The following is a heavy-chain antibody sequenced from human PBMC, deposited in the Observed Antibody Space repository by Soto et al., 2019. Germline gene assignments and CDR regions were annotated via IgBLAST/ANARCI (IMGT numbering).Heavy chain of an antibody. CDR3: ARARLGAITPLDLCYGMDV. CDR1: GGTFSSYA. J-gene: IGHJ6*02. D-gene: IGHD3-16*01. Sequence: QVQLVQSGAEVKKPGSSVKVSCKASGGTFSSYAISWVRQAPGQGLEWMGGIIPIFGTANYAQKFQGRVTITADESKSTAYMELSSLRSEDTAVYYCARARLGAITPLDLCYGMDVWGQGTTVTVSS. CDR2: IIPIFGTA. V-gene: IGHV1-69*01.